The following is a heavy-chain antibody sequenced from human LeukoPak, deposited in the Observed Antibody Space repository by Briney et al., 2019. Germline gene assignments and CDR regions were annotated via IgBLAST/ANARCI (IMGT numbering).Heavy chain of an antibody. Sequence: SETLSLTCSVSGGSISSYYWSWIRQPPGKGLEWIGYIYYSGSTNYNPSLKSRVTISVDTSKNQFSLKLSSVTAADTAVYYCARRLARGGWFDPWGQGTLVTVSS. CDR3: ARRLARGGWFDP. D-gene: IGHD2-21*01. CDR1: GGSISSYY. V-gene: IGHV4-59*08. CDR2: IYYSGST. J-gene: IGHJ5*02.